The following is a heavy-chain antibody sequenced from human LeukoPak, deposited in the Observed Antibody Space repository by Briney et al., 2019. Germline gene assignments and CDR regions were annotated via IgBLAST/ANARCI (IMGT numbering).Heavy chain of an antibody. CDR2: ISYDGSNK. V-gene: IGHV3-30-3*01. D-gene: IGHD3-10*01. Sequence: PGRSLRLSCAASGSTFSSYAMHWVRQAPGKGLEWVAVISYDGSNKYYADSVKGRFTISRDNSKNTLYLQMNSLRAEDTAVYYCARDPYYYGSGSYLDYWGQGTLVTVSS. CDR3: ARDPYYYGSGSYLDY. J-gene: IGHJ4*02. CDR1: GSTFSSYA.